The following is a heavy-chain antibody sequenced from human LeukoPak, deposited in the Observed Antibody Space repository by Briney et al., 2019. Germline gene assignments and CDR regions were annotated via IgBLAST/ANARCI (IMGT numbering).Heavy chain of an antibody. Sequence: ASVKDSCKVSAYTLTELSMHWVRQAPGKGLEWMGGFDPEDGETIYAQKFQGRVTMTEDTSTDTAYMELSSLRSENTAVYYCATTRDYYDSSGYSYWGQGTLVTVSS. CDR1: AYTLTELS. V-gene: IGHV1-24*01. CDR2: FDPEDGET. J-gene: IGHJ4*02. CDR3: ATTRDYYDSSGYSY. D-gene: IGHD3-22*01.